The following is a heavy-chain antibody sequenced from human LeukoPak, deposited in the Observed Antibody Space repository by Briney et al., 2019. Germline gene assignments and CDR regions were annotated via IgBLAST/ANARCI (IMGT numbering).Heavy chain of an antibody. J-gene: IGHJ6*03. CDR1: GDSISSSNW. CDR2: INHSGST. CDR3: ARYGSGSYYRFRPYYYYYMDV. V-gene: IGHV4-4*02. D-gene: IGHD3-10*01. Sequence: SGTLSLTCVVSGDSISSSNWWSWIRQPPGKGLEWFGEINHSGSTNYNPSLKSRVTISVDTSKNQFSLKLSSVTAADTAVYYCARYGSGSYYRFRPYYYYYMDVWGKGTTVTISS.